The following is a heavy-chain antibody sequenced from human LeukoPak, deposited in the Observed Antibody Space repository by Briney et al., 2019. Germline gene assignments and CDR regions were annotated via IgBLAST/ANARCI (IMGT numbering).Heavy chain of an antibody. Sequence: SETLSLTCTVSGGSISSYYWGWIRQSPGKGLEWIGSVYFDGDTSYSPSLKSRLIISIDTSKNQFSLNLTSVTAADTALYYCARHRKSARNYLYYYMDVWGKGTTLTVSS. J-gene: IGHJ6*03. D-gene: IGHD6-6*01. CDR3: ARHRKSARNYLYYYMDV. CDR2: VYFDGDT. V-gene: IGHV4-39*01. CDR1: GGSISSYY.